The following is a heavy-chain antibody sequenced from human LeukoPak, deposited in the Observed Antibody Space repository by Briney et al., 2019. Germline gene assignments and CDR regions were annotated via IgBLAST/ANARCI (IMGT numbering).Heavy chain of an antibody. D-gene: IGHD3-22*01. CDR2: INAGNGNT. J-gene: IGHJ3*02. CDR3: ARKWYYYDSSGSPYAFDI. Sequence: GASVKVSCKASGYTFTSYAMHWVRQAPGQGLEWMGWINAGNGNTKYSQKFQGRVTITRDTSASTAYMELSSLRSEDTAVYYCARKWYYYDSSGSPYAFDIWGQGTMVTVSS. V-gene: IGHV1-3*01. CDR1: GYTFTSYA.